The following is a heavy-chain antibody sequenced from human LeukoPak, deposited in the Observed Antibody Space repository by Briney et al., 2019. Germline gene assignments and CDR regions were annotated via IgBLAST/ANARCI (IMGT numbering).Heavy chain of an antibody. CDR2: IIPIFGTA. CDR1: GGTFSSYA. D-gene: IGHD3-22*01. V-gene: IGHV1-69*13. Sequence: ASVTVSCTASGGTFSSYAISWVRQAPGQGLEWMGGIIPIFGTANYAQKFQGRVTITADESTSTAYMELSSLRSEDTALYYCARDPADTMSDDAFDIWGQGTMVTVSS. CDR3: ARDPADTMSDDAFDI. J-gene: IGHJ3*02.